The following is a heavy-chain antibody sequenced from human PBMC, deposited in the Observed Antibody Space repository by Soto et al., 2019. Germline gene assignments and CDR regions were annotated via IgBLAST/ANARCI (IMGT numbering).Heavy chain of an antibody. CDR2: IIPILGIA. V-gene: IGHV1-69*02. D-gene: IGHD2-2*01. CDR1: GDTFSSYT. J-gene: IGHJ5*02. Sequence: QVQLVQSGAEVKKPGSSVKVSCKASGDTFSSYTISWVRQAPGQGLEWMGRIIPILGIANYAQKFQGRVTINADKATSTVYMELSSLRSEDTAVSYCARTAAQKVVQAAIWDTNRFDPWGQGPLVTVSS. CDR3: ARTAAQKVVQAAIWDTNRFDP.